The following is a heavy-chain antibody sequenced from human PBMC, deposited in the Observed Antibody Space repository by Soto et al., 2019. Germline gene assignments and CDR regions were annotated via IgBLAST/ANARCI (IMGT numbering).Heavy chain of an antibody. CDR3: ARLLYGSGSWFDP. CDR2: IYYSGST. CDR1: GGSISSYY. Sequence: SETLSLTCTVSGGSISSYYWSWIRQPPWEGLEWIGYIYYSGSTNYNPSLKSRVTISVDTSKNQFSLKLSSVTAADTAVYYCARLLYGSGSWFDPWGQGTLVTVSS. V-gene: IGHV4-59*08. J-gene: IGHJ5*02. D-gene: IGHD3-10*01.